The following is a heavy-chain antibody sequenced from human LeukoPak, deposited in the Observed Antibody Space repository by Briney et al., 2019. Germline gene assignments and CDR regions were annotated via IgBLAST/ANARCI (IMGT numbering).Heavy chain of an antibody. CDR2: ITTYNGEK. CDR1: GYTLSEYG. V-gene: IGHV1-18*01. D-gene: IGHD2-8*01. J-gene: IGHJ4*02. CDR3: ARDCSNGVCYPRDY. Sequence: ASVRVSCKTSGYTLSEYGISWVRQAPGQGLEWVGWITTYNGEKIYSQRFQGRVTMTTDTSSGTYYMELRNLRSDDTAIYYCARDCSNGVCYPRDYWGQGTHVVVST.